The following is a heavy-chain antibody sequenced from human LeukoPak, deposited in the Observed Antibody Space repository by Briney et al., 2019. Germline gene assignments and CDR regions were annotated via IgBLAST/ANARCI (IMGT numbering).Heavy chain of an antibody. Sequence: SVKVSCRASGGTFSSYAISWVRQAPGQGLEWMGRIIPILGIANYAQKFRGRVTITADKSTSTAYMELSSLRSEDTAVYYCARDQGHYYDSSGTAIDYWGQGTLVTVSS. J-gene: IGHJ4*02. D-gene: IGHD3-22*01. CDR1: GGTFSSYA. CDR3: ARDQGHYYDSSGTAIDY. CDR2: IIPILGIA. V-gene: IGHV1-69*04.